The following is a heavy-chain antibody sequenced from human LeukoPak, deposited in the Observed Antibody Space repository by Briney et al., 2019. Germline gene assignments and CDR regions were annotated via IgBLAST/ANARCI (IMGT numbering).Heavy chain of an antibody. D-gene: IGHD6-19*01. Sequence: ASVKVSFKAAGYTFTSYDINWVREATGQGLEWVGGMNPNSGNTGYAQKFQARATMTTNTPISKAYMGLSSLRYEDTAVYYCARGLVVAGNWFDPWGQGTLVTVSS. CDR2: MNPNSGNT. CDR3: ARGLVVAGNWFDP. J-gene: IGHJ5*02. CDR1: GYTFTSYD. V-gene: IGHV1-8*01.